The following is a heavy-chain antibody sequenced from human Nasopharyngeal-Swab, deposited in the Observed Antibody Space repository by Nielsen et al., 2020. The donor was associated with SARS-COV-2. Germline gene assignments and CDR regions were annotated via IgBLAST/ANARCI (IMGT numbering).Heavy chain of an antibody. CDR1: GFTFSSYS. Sequence: GESLKISCAASGFTFSSYSMNWVRQAPGKGLEWVSSISSSSSYIYYADSVKGRFTISRDNAKNSLYLQMNSLRAEDTAVYYCASDYCSSTSCYFGADHYYMDVWGKGTTVTVSS. CDR3: ASDYCSSTSCYFGADHYYMDV. D-gene: IGHD2-2*01. J-gene: IGHJ6*03. V-gene: IGHV3-21*01. CDR2: ISSSSSYI.